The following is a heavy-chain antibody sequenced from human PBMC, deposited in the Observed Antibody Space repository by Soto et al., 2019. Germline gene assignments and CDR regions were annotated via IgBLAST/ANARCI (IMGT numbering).Heavy chain of an antibody. CDR2: ISGSGGST. CDR3: SKQAVRGGIQSNWFDP. V-gene: IGHV3-23*04. D-gene: IGHD3-10*01. J-gene: IGHJ5*02. Sequence: EVQLVESGGGLVQPGGSLRLSCAASGFTFSSYAMRWVRQAPGKGLEWVSAISGSGGSTYYADSVKGRFTISRDNSKKTMYLQLISMRAEDKAVYYCSKQAVRGGIQSNWFDPWGQGTLVTVSS. CDR1: GFTFSSYA.